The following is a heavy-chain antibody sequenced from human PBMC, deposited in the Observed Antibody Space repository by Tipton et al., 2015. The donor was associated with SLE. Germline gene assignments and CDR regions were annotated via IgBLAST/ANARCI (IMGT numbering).Heavy chain of an antibody. D-gene: IGHD2-15*01. Sequence: TLSLTCTVSGGPISGHYWSWIRQPPGKGLEWIGYVYYTGSSDYNPSLKSRVTISVDTSKNQFSLKLASVTAADTAVYYCAGAWEGYCSGGSCSVLDYWGQGTLVTVSS. CDR1: GGPISGHY. CDR3: AGAWEGYCSGGSCSVLDY. J-gene: IGHJ4*02. V-gene: IGHV4-59*11. CDR2: VYYTGSS.